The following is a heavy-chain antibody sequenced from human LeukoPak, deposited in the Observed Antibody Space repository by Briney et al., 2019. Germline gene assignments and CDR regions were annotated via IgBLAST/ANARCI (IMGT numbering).Heavy chain of an antibody. CDR2: ISGSGGST. D-gene: IGHD3-10*01. CDR1: GFTFSSYG. J-gene: IGHJ4*02. Sequence: QTGGTLRLSCAASGFTFSSYGMSWVRQAPGKGLEWVSAISGSGGSTYYADSVKGRFTISRDNSKNTLYLQMNSLRAEDTAVYYCAKDRGIISDYWGQGTLVTVFS. V-gene: IGHV3-23*01. CDR3: AKDRGIISDY.